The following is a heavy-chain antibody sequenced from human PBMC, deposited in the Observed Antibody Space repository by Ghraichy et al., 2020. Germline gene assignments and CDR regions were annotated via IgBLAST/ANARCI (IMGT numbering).Heavy chain of an antibody. CDR1: GDSVSSISNYY. CDR2: IYYTGIT. CDR3: ARGSRQGYYHNFYCMDV. V-gene: IGHV4-61*01. D-gene: IGHD3-3*01. J-gene: IGHJ6*02. Sequence: SETLSLTCTVSGDSVSSISNYYWTLIRQPPGKRLELIRFIYYTGITNYNPSLESRVTISVDRTKNQLFLRLSSVTAADTAVYYCARGSRQGYYHNFYCMDVWGQGTTVTV.